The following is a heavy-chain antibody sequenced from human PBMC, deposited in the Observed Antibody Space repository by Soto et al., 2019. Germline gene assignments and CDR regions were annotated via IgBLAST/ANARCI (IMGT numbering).Heavy chain of an antibody. Sequence: PGGSLRLSCAASGFTFSSYGMHWVRQAPGKGLEWVAAIWYDGSNKYYADSVKGRFTISRDNSKNTLYLQMNSLRAEDTAVYYCARDLGTAAGLDYWGQGTLVTVSS. J-gene: IGHJ4*02. CDR1: GFTFSSYG. CDR3: ARDLGTAAGLDY. V-gene: IGHV3-33*01. CDR2: IWYDGSNK. D-gene: IGHD6-13*01.